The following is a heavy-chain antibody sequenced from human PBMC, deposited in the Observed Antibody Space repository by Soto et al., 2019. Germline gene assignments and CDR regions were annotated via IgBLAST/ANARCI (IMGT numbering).Heavy chain of an antibody. Sequence: SVKVSCKASGGTFSSYAISWVRQAPGQGLEWMGGIIPIFGTANYAQKFQGRVTITADESTSTAYMELSSLSSEDTAVYYCARVLRFLEWLADYCMDVWGQGTTVTVSS. CDR3: ARVLRFLEWLADYCMDV. D-gene: IGHD3-3*01. CDR1: GGTFSSYA. V-gene: IGHV1-69*13. CDR2: IIPIFGTA. J-gene: IGHJ6*02.